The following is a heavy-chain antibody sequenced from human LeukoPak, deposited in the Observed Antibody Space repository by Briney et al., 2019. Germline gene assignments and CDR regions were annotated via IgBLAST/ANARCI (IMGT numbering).Heavy chain of an antibody. CDR2: ISGIRGST. V-gene: IGHV3-23*01. Sequence: GGSLRLSCAASGFTFSSYAMSWVRQAPGKGEEGVSAISGIRGSTYYADPVKGRFTISTDNSQNTLYLQMISLRAEDTAVYYCCLSSRWSTYYYYYMDICGKGTTVTVSS. D-gene: IGHD6-19*01. CDR3: CLSSRWSTYYYYYMDI. CDR1: GFTFSSYA. J-gene: IGHJ6*03.